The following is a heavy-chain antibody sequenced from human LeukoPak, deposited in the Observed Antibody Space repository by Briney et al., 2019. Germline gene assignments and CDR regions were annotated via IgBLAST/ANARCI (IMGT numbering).Heavy chain of an antibody. V-gene: IGHV4-61*05. CDR3: VGDPPVNSYGMDV. CDR2: IYYSGST. Sequence: SETLSLTCTVSGGSISSSSYYWGWIRQPPGKGLEWIGYIYYSGSTNYNPSLKSRVTISVDTSKNQFSLKLSSVTAADTAVYYCVGDPPVNSYGMDVWGQGTTVTVSS. J-gene: IGHJ6*02. D-gene: IGHD2-21*02. CDR1: GGSISSSSYY.